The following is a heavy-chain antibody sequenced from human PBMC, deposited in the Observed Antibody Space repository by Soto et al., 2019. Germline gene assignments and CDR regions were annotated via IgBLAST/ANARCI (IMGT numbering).Heavy chain of an antibody. CDR3: ARHRIAAAYDAFDI. CDR2: IYYSGST. J-gene: IGHJ3*02. D-gene: IGHD6-13*01. CDR1: GGSISSYY. V-gene: IGHV4-59*08. Sequence: QVQLQESGPGLVKPSETLSLTCTVSGGSISSYYWSWIRQPPGKGLEWIGYIYYSGSTNYNPSLKSRVNISVETSKNQFSLKLSSVTAADTAVYYCARHRIAAAYDAFDIWGQGTMVTVSS.